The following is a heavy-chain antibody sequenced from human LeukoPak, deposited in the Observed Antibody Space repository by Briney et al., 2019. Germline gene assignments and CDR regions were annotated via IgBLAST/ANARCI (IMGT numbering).Heavy chain of an antibody. V-gene: IGHV4-59*01. CDR1: GGSISSYY. CDR2: IYYSGST. CDR3: ARAPQWLAFDY. Sequence: SETLSLTCTVSGGSISSYYWSWIRQPPRKGLEWIGYIYYSGSTNYNPSLKSRVTISVDTSKNQFSLKLSSVTAADTAVYYCARAPQWLAFDYWGQGTLVTVSS. J-gene: IGHJ4*02. D-gene: IGHD6-19*01.